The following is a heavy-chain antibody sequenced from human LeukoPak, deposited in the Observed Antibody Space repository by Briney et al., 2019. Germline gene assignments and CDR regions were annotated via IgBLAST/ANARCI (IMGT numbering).Heavy chain of an antibody. CDR3: ARDSAYCGGDCYADY. CDR1: GDTFGSYA. D-gene: IGHD2-21*02. Sequence: ASPKVSCKASGDTFGSYAISWGRQAPGQRLEWMGRIIPILGIANYAQKFQGRVTITADKSTSTAYMELSSLRSEDTAVYYCARDSAYCGGDCYADYWGQGTLVTVSS. V-gene: IGHV1-69*04. CDR2: IIPILGIA. J-gene: IGHJ4*02.